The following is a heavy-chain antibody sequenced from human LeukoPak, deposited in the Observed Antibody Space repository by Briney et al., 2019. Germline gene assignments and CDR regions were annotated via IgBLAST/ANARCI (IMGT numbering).Heavy chain of an antibody. J-gene: IGHJ4*02. Sequence: GGSLRLSCAASGFTFSDYYMSWIRQAPGKGLEWVSYISSSGSSIYYADSVKGRFTISRDNAEKSLYLQMNSLRAEDTAVYYCARPPWGSYRYTFDYWGQGTLVTVSS. CDR2: ISSSGSSI. V-gene: IGHV3-11*01. CDR3: ARPPWGSYRYTFDY. CDR1: GFTFSDYY. D-gene: IGHD3-16*02.